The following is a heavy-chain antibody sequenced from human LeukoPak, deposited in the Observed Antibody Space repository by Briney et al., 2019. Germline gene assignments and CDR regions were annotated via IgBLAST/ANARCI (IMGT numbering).Heavy chain of an antibody. Sequence: NPSETLSLTCTVSGGSISSSSYYWGWIRQPTGKGLEWIGSIYYSGSTYYNPSLKSRVTISVDTSKNQFSLKLSSVTAADTAVYYCARDRTYGGNSGVDYWGQGTLVTVSS. CDR3: ARDRTYGGNSGVDY. CDR2: IYYSGST. J-gene: IGHJ4*02. CDR1: GGSISSSSYY. D-gene: IGHD4-23*01. V-gene: IGHV4-39*07.